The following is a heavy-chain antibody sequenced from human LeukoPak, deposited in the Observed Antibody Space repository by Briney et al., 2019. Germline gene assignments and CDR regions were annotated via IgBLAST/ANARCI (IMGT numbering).Heavy chain of an antibody. CDR3: ARGHRFGESAHAFDI. V-gene: IGHV4-4*07. Sequence: SETLSLTCTVSGGSISSYYWNWIRQPAGKGLEWIGRIYTSGSTNYNPSLKSRVTMSVDTSKNQFSLELSSVTAADTAVYYCARGHRFGESAHAFDIWGQGTMVTVSS. CDR1: GGSISSYY. CDR2: IYTSGST. J-gene: IGHJ3*02. D-gene: IGHD3-10*01.